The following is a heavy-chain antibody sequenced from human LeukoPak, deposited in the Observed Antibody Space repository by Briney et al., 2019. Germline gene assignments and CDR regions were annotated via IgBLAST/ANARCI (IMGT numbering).Heavy chain of an antibody. J-gene: IGHJ4*02. CDR1: GYTFTSYG. CDR3: ASFAGGYYGSGSYYNSPDDY. D-gene: IGHD3-10*01. Sequence: ASVKVSCKASGYTFTSYGISWVRQAPGQGLEWMGWISAYNGNTNYAQKLQGRVTMTTDTSTSTAYMELRSLRSDDTAVYHCASFAGGYYGSGSYYNSPDDYWGQGTLVTVSS. CDR2: ISAYNGNT. V-gene: IGHV1-18*01.